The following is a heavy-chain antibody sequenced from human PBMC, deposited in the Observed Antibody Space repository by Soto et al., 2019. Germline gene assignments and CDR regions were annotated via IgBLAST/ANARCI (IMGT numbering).Heavy chain of an antibody. CDR1: GGTFSSYA. J-gene: IGHJ6*02. CDR2: IIPIFGTA. V-gene: IGHV1-69*06. D-gene: IGHD3-3*01. CDR3: ARRYYDFWSGYSGLYYYYGMDV. Sequence: QVQLVQSGAEVKKPGSSVKVSCKASGGTFSSYAISWVRQAPGQGLEWMGGIIPIFGTANYAQKFQGRVTITAYKSTGKAYMELSSLRSEDTAVYYCARRYYDFWSGYSGLYYYYGMDVWGQGTTVTVSS.